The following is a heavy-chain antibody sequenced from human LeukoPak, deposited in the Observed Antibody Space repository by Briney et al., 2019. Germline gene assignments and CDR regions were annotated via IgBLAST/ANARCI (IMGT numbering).Heavy chain of an antibody. Sequence: SETLSLTCAVYGGSFSGYYWSWIRQPPGKGLEWIGEINHSGSTNYNPSLKSRGTISVDTSKNQFSLKLSSVTAADTAVYYCARRRGFYYGSGSYYYFDYWGQGTLVTVSS. V-gene: IGHV4-34*01. D-gene: IGHD3-10*01. CDR3: ARRRGFYYGSGSYYYFDY. CDR2: INHSGST. J-gene: IGHJ4*02. CDR1: GGSFSGYY.